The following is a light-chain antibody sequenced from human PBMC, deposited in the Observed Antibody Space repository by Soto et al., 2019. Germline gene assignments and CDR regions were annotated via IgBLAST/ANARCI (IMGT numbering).Light chain of an antibody. CDR1: QSISSRH. CDR3: QHYDTSLRT. J-gene: IGKJ5*01. Sequence: EIVLTQSPGTLSLSPGERATLSCRASQSISSRHLAWYQQKPGQAPRLLIYAASTRATDIPDKFSGSGSGADFTLGISRLEPEDFAVYYCQHYDTSLRTFGPGTRLEIK. CDR2: AAS. V-gene: IGKV3-20*01.